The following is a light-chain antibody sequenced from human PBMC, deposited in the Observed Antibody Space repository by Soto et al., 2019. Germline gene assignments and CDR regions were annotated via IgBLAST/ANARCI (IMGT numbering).Light chain of an antibody. CDR3: QTWGTGIHVV. CDR1: SGHISYA. J-gene: IGLJ2*01. Sequence: QAVGAQSPSASASLGASVKLTCTLSSGHISYAIAWHQQQPEKGPRYLMKLNSDGSHSKGDGIPDRFSGSSSGAERYLTISSLQSEDEADYYCQTWGTGIHVVFGGGTKLTVL. V-gene: IGLV4-69*01. CDR2: LNSDGSH.